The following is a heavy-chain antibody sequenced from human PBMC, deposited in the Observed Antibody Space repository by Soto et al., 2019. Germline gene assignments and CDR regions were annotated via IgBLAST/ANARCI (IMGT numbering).Heavy chain of an antibody. V-gene: IGHV3-7*04. Sequence: LSCAASGFTFSSYWMSWVRQAPGKGLEWVANIKPDGSEGYYLDSVKGRFSLSRDNAKNTLYLQMNTLRAEDTAVYYCARGDYYDTNGPFSDAFDVWSQGTMVTVSS. CDR1: GFTFSSYW. CDR2: IKPDGSEG. J-gene: IGHJ3*01. D-gene: IGHD3-22*01. CDR3: ARGDYYDTNGPFSDAFDV.